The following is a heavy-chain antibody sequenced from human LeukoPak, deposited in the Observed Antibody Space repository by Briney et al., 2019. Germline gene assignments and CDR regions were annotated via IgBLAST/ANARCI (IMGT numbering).Heavy chain of an antibody. CDR3: AGSDSSGYYLGPNPYYFDY. CDR1: GGSFSGYY. CDR2: INHSGST. Sequence: SETLTLTCAVYGGSFSGYYWSWIRQPPGKGLEWIGEINHSGSTNYNPSLKSRVTISVDTSKNQFSLKLSSVTAADTAVYYCAGSDSSGYYLGPNPYYFDYWGQGTLVTVSS. J-gene: IGHJ4*02. V-gene: IGHV4-34*01. D-gene: IGHD3-22*01.